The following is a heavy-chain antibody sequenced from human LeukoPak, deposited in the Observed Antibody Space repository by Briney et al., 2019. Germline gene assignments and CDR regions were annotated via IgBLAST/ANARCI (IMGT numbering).Heavy chain of an antibody. CDR2: IYPGDSDT. Sequence: GESLKISCKGSGYSCSSYWICWVRQLAGKGLEWMGIIYPGDSDTRYSPSFQGQVTISADKSISTAYLQWSILKASDTAMYYCARRDGYDSTTFDYWGQGTLVTVSS. V-gene: IGHV5-51*01. D-gene: IGHD5-24*01. CDR3: ARRDGYDSTTFDY. CDR1: GYSCSSYW. J-gene: IGHJ4*02.